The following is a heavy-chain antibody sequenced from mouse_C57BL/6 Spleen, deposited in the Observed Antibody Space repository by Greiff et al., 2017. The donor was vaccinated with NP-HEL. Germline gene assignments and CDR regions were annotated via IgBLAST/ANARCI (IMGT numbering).Heavy chain of an antibody. V-gene: IGHV1-69*01. D-gene: IGHD2-3*01. CDR1: GYTFTSYW. CDR2: IDPSDSYT. CDR3: ARWVLRSYFDV. J-gene: IGHJ1*03. Sequence: QVQLQQPGAELVMPGASVKLSCKASGYTFTSYWMHWVKQRPGQGLEWIGEIDPSDSYTNYNQKFKGKSTLTVDKSSSTAYMQLSSLTSEDSAVYYCARWVLRSYFDVWGTGTTVTVSS.